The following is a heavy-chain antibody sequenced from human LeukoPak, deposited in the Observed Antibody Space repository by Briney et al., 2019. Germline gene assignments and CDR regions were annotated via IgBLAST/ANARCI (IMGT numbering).Heavy chain of an antibody. Sequence: GGSLRLSCAASGFTFSSYAMNWVRQSPGKGLEWVSSITTSGTSFYADSVKGRLTTSRDNSKSTLYLQMSSLRPEDTAVYYCAKQAGYNKSWYDAFDIWGQRTMVTVSS. D-gene: IGHD6-13*01. J-gene: IGHJ3*02. V-gene: IGHV3-23*01. CDR2: ITTSGTS. CDR3: AKQAGYNKSWYDAFDI. CDR1: GFTFSSYA.